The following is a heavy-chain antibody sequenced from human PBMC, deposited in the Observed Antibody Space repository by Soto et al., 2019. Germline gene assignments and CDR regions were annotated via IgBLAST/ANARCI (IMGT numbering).Heavy chain of an antibody. Sequence: PGGSLRLSCAASGFTVSSNYMSWVRQAPGKGLEWVSTIYGGGSTYYADSVKGRFTISRDNSKNTLHLQMNSLRAEDTAVYYCARDNPQISPLKWGQGALVTVSS. V-gene: IGHV3-53*01. CDR1: GFTVSSNY. J-gene: IGHJ4*02. CDR2: IYGGGST. CDR3: ARDNPQISPLK.